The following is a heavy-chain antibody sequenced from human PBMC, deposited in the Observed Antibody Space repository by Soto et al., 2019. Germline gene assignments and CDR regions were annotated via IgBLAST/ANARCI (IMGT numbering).Heavy chain of an antibody. V-gene: IGHV3-23*01. J-gene: IGHJ5*02. D-gene: IGHD5-18*01. CDR1: RFTFSNYA. Sequence: GGSLRLSCAASRFTFSNYAMSWVRQAPGKGLEWVSYVSNTGGRTNYANCVKGRFSISRDNSRHTVYGQMKSLRAEDTAIHYYAKSGYSPNQWFDPWGQGTLVTVCS. CDR3: AKSGYSPNQWFDP. CDR2: VSNTGGRT.